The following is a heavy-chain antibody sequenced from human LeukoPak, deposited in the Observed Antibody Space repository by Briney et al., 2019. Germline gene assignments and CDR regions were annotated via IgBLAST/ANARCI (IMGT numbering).Heavy chain of an antibody. J-gene: IGHJ4*02. CDR1: GFTFSSYW. Sequence: GGSLRLSCAASGFTFSSYWMSWVRQGPGKGLEWVANLKQDGSGKYYVDSVKGRFTISRDNAKNTLYLQMNSLRAEDPAVYYCARSGGVYGDFLFDYWGQGTLVTVSS. D-gene: IGHD4-17*01. CDR2: LKQDGSGK. V-gene: IGHV3-7*01. CDR3: ARSGGVYGDFLFDY.